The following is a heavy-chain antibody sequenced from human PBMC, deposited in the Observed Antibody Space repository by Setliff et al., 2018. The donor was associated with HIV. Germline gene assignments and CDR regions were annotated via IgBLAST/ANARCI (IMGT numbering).Heavy chain of an antibody. D-gene: IGHD3-16*01. J-gene: IGHJ4*02. CDR2: IYHSGST. CDR3: VHSLLGAPMVDY. V-gene: IGHV4-38-2*02. CDR1: GYSISSGYY. Sequence: SETLSLTCTVSGYSISSGYYWGWIRQPPGKGLEWIGSIYHSGSTNYNPSLKSRVAMSIDTSKNQFSLRLNSVTAADTAMYYCVHSLLGAPMVDYWGQGTLVTVSS.